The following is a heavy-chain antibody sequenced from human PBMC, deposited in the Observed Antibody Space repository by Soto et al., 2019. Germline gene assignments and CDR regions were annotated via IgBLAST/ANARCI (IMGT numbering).Heavy chain of an antibody. CDR3: AADALAVAGSHFDY. CDR1: GFTFSSYG. J-gene: IGHJ4*02. Sequence: GGSLRLSCAASGFTFSSYGVHWVRQAPGKGLEWVAVISYDGSNKHYADSVKGRFTISRDNSKTTLYLQMNSLRAEDTAVYYCAADALAVAGSHFDYWGQGTLVTVSS. V-gene: IGHV3-30-3*01. D-gene: IGHD6-19*01. CDR2: ISYDGSNK.